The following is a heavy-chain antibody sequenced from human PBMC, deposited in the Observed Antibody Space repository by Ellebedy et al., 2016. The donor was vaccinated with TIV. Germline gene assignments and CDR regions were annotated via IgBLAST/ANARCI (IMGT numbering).Heavy chain of an antibody. J-gene: IGHJ4*02. CDR2: MFYIGNT. V-gene: IGHV4-59*01. Sequence: SETLSLTCTVSGGSISSYYWSWIRQPPGKGLEWIGSMFYIGNTNYKPSLKSRVTMSVDTSKNQFSLRLNSVTAADTAVYYCARVNWFGELGGYLDSWGQGTLVTVSS. CDR1: GGSISSYY. D-gene: IGHD3-10*01. CDR3: ARVNWFGELGGYLDS.